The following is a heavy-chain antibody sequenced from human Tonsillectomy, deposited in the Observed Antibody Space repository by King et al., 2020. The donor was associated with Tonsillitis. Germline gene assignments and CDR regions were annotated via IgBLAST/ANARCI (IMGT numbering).Heavy chain of an antibody. CDR2: ISFDGNTR. CDR1: GFNFSTYG. Sequence: VQLVESGGGVVQPGRSLRLSCTTSGFNFSTYGMNWVRQAPGKGPEWVSAISFDGNTRHYADSVKGRFTISRDNAKNSLYLQMNSLRAEDTAVYYCARDRGGVVVAAFDYWGQGTLVTVSS. CDR3: ARDRGGVVVAAFDY. J-gene: IGHJ4*02. D-gene: IGHD2-15*01. V-gene: IGHV3-33*05.